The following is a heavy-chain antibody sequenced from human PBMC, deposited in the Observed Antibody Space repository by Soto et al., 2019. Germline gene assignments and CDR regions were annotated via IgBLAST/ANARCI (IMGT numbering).Heavy chain of an antibody. J-gene: IGHJ4*02. CDR3: ARGPGYYDSSGYYYGY. V-gene: IGHV4-31*03. Sequence: SETLSLTCTVSGGSISSGGYFWNWIRQHPGKGLVWIGYIYYSGGTYYNPSLKSRVTISVDTSKNQFSLKLSSVTAADTAVYYCARGPGYYDSSGYYYGYWGQGTLVTVSS. CDR1: GGSISSGGYF. CDR2: IYYSGGT. D-gene: IGHD3-22*01.